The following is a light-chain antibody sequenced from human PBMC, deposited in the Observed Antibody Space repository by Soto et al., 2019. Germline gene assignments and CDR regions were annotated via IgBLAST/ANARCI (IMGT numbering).Light chain of an antibody. CDR2: AAS. Sequence: IQMIQSPSSLSASVGDGVTITCRASQGIRNDLGWYQQKPRKAPKLLIYAASSLQSGVPPRFSGSGSGTDFTLTISSLQPEDFETYYCLQDYNYPLTFGGGTKV. V-gene: IGKV1-6*01. CDR1: QGIRND. J-gene: IGKJ4*01. CDR3: LQDYNYPLT.